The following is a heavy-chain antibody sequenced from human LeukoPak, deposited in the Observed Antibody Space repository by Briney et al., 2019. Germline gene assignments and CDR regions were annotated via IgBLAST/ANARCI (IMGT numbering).Heavy chain of an antibody. J-gene: IGHJ4*02. CDR2: INPSGGST. D-gene: IGHD3-10*01. CDR3: ARGWDRYGSEGFDY. V-gene: IGHV1-46*01. Sequence: GGSLRLSCAASGFTFSSYAMHWVRQAPGQGLEWMGIINPSGGSTSYAQKFQGRVTMTRDTSTSTVYMELSSLRSEDTAVYYCARGWDRYGSEGFDYWGQGTLVTVSS. CDR1: GFTFSSYA.